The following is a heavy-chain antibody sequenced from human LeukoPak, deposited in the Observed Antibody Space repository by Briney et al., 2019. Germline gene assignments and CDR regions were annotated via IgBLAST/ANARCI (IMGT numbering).Heavy chain of an antibody. CDR2: ISNDGGST. V-gene: IGHV3-23*01. CDR3: AKGSSGYFADL. J-gene: IGHJ5*02. CDR1: GFIFNNFG. D-gene: IGHD3-22*01. Sequence: GGSLRLSCAASGFIFNNFGLIWVRQAPGKGLEWVSAISNDGGSTQYADFVEVRFTISRDNSKNTFFLQMSSLRAEDTALYYCAKGSSGYFADLWGQGTLVTVSS.